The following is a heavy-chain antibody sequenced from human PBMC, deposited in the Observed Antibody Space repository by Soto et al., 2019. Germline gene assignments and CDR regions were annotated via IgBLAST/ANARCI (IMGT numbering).Heavy chain of an antibody. D-gene: IGHD2-21*02. V-gene: IGHV4-31*03. CDR1: GGSISSGGYY. Sequence: SETLSLTCTVSGGSISSGGYYWSWIRQHPGKGLEWIGYIYYSGSTYYNPSLKSRVTISVDTSKNQFCLKLSSVTAADTVVYYWARQCGGDGGSIDYWGQGTLVTVSS. CDR2: IYYSGST. J-gene: IGHJ4*02. CDR3: ARQCGGDGGSIDY.